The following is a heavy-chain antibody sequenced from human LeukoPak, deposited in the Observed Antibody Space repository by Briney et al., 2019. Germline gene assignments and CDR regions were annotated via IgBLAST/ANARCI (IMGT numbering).Heavy chain of an antibody. Sequence: PGGSLRLSCAASGFTLNSNYMSWVRQAPGQGLEWVSLIYSGGTTHYADSVKGRFTISRDNTKNTLYLQMDSLRAEDTAVYFCARGHDDAFDIWGQGTLVTVSS. CDR3: ARGHDDAFDI. CDR1: GFTLNSNY. V-gene: IGHV3-53*01. J-gene: IGHJ3*02. CDR2: IYSGGTT.